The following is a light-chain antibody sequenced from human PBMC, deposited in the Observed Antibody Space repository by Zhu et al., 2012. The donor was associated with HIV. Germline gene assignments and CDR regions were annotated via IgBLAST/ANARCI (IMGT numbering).Light chain of an antibody. Sequence: DVQLTQSPSLLSASVGDRVTITCRASEGIGTYLAWYQQKPGKAPNLLMYAASTLQPGVPSRFSGSGSATEFTLTISGLRPDDFATYYCQQYNTHSTFGQGTKVE. V-gene: IGKV1-9*01. CDR3: QQYNTHST. CDR1: EGIGTY. J-gene: IGKJ1*01. CDR2: AAS.